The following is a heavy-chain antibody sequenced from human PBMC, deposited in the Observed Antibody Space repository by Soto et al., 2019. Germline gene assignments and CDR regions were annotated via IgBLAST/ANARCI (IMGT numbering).Heavy chain of an antibody. J-gene: IGHJ6*02. Sequence: ASVKVSCKASGGTFSSYAISWVRQAPGQGLEWMGGIIPIFGTANYAQKFQGRVTITADESTSTAYMELSSLRSEDTAVYYCAGAGFFQLLWSNYYYGMDVWGQGTTVTVSS. D-gene: IGHD2-2*01. CDR3: AGAGFFQLLWSNYYYGMDV. CDR1: GGTFSSYA. CDR2: IIPIFGTA. V-gene: IGHV1-69*13.